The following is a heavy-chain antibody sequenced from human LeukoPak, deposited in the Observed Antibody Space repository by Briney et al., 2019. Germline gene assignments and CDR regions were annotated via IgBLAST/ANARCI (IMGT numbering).Heavy chain of an antibody. CDR3: ARHANGPGIAVGNFDY. CDR2: INHSGST. CDR1: GGSFSGYY. J-gene: IGHJ4*02. D-gene: IGHD6-19*01. Sequence: KPSETLSLTCAVYGGSFSGYYWSWIRRPPGKGLEWIGEINHSGSTNYNPSLKSRVTISVDTSKNQFSLKLSSVTAADTAVYYCARHANGPGIAVGNFDYWGQGTLVTVSS. V-gene: IGHV4-34*01.